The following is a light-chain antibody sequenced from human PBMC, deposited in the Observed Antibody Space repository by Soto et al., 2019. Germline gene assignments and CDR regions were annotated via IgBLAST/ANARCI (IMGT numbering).Light chain of an antibody. Sequence: QSVLTQPPSVSGAPGQRVTISCTGSSSDIGAGYDVHWYQHLPGAAPKLLIYGNSNRPSGVPDRFSGSKSGTSASLAITGLQAEDEADYYCQSYDGSLSARVFGGGTKVTVL. CDR2: GNS. CDR3: QSYDGSLSARV. CDR1: SSDIGAGYD. V-gene: IGLV1-40*01. J-gene: IGLJ3*02.